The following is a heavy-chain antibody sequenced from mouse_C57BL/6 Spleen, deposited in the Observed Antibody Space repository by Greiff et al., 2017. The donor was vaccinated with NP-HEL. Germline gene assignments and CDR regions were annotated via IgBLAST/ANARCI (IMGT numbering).Heavy chain of an antibody. CDR1: GFSLTSYG. Sequence: VMLVESGPGLVAPSQSLSITCTVSGFSLTSYGVHWVRQPPGKCLEWLVVIWSDGSTTYNSALKSRLSISKDNAKSQVFLKMNSLQTDDTAMYYCARSYDYPYAMDYWGQGTSVTVSS. CDR3: ARSYDYPYAMDY. J-gene: IGHJ4*01. CDR2: IWSDGST. V-gene: IGHV2-6*03. D-gene: IGHD2-4*01.